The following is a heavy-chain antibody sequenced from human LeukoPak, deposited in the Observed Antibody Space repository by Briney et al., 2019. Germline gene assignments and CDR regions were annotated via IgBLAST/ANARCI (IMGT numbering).Heavy chain of an antibody. J-gene: IGHJ4*02. V-gene: IGHV3-30*02. D-gene: IGHD3-22*01. CDR1: GFTFSSYG. Sequence: PGGSLRLSCAASGFTFSSYGMHWVRQAPGKGLEWVAFIRYDGSNKYYADSVKGRFTISRDNSKNTLYLQMNSLRAEDTAVYYCAKEYYYDSSGYLYWGQGTLVTVSS. CDR2: IRYDGSNK. CDR3: AKEYYYDSSGYLY.